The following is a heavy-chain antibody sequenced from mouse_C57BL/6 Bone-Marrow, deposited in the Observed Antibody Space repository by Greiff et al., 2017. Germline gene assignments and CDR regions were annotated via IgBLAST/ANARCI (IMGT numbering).Heavy chain of an antibody. CDR1: GYTFTSYG. CDR2: IYPRSGNT. CDR3: AREITTVVATRAMDY. V-gene: IGHV1-81*01. Sequence: VKLQESGAELARPGASVKLSCKASGYTFTSYGISWVKQRTGQGLEWIGEIYPRSGNTYYNEKFKGKATLTADKSSSTAYMELRSLTSEDSAVYFCAREITTVVATRAMDYWGQGTSVTVSS. J-gene: IGHJ4*01. D-gene: IGHD1-1*01.